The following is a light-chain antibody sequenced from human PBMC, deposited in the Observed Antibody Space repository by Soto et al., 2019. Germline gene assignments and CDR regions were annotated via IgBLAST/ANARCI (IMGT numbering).Light chain of an antibody. Sequence: DIPMTQSPSTLSASVGDRVTITCRANQSISTWLAWYQQEPGKAPKLLIYKASHLDSGVPSRFSGSGSGTEFTLTISSLQPDDVATDYCQQYNSYSRTFGQGTKVEIK. J-gene: IGKJ1*01. CDR1: QSISTW. CDR3: QQYNSYSRT. V-gene: IGKV1-5*03. CDR2: KAS.